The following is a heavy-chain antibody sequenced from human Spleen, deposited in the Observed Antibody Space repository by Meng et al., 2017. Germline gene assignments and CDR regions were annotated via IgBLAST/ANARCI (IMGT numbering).Heavy chain of an antibody. D-gene: IGHD2/OR15-2a*01. Sequence: GQLLLSGAEVSKPGSSVKVSCKASGYTFTGYSMHWIRQAPGQGLEWMGRINTDRGTNYAQRFQGRVTLTWDTSISTAYMDLSSVRADDTAMYYCAKDLSGSIDYWGQGTLVTVSS. CDR3: AKDLSGSIDY. CDR2: INTDRGT. V-gene: IGHV1-2*06. J-gene: IGHJ4*02. CDR1: GYTFTGYS.